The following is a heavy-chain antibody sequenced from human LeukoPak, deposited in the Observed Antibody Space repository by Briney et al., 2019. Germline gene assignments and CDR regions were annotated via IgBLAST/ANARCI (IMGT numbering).Heavy chain of an antibody. CDR2: INTDTGNP. J-gene: IGHJ3*02. CDR1: GYTFTNSA. D-gene: IGHD3-22*01. V-gene: IGHV7-4-1*02. CDR3: ARVRKTMINTAFDI. Sequence: ASVTVSCKASGYTFTNSAMNWVRQAPGQGLEWMGWINTDTGNPTYAQGFTGRFVFSLDTSVSTAYLQISSLKAEDTAVYYCARVRKTMINTAFDIWGQGTMVTVSS.